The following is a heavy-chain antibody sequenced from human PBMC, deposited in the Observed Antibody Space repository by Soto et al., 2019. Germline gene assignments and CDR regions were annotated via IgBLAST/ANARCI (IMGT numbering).Heavy chain of an antibody. Sequence: QVQLVESGGGVVQPGRSLRLSCAASGFTFSSYGMHWVRQAPGKGLEWVAVIWYDGSNKYYADSVKGKFTMSRNNSKNTLYLQMNSLRAKDTTEYYCATPTTTVTTYSYYYDGMDVWGQGTTVTVSS. CDR1: GFTFSSYG. CDR2: IWYDGSNK. D-gene: IGHD4-17*01. J-gene: IGHJ6*02. CDR3: ATPTTTVTTYSYYYDGMDV. V-gene: IGHV3-33*01.